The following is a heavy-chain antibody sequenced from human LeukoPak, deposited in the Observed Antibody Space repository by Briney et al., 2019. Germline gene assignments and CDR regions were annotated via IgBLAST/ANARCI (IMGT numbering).Heavy chain of an antibody. J-gene: IGHJ4*02. V-gene: IGHV1-18*01. CDR2: ISAYNGNT. CDR3: ARGGKETYYYGSGSYPLDY. CDR1: GYTFTSYG. Sequence: GASVKVSCKASGYTFTSYGISWVRQAPGQGLEWMGWISAYNGNTNYAQKLQGRVTMTTDTSTSTAYMELRSLRSDDAAVYYCARGGKETYYYGSGSYPLDYWGQGTLVTVSS. D-gene: IGHD3-10*01.